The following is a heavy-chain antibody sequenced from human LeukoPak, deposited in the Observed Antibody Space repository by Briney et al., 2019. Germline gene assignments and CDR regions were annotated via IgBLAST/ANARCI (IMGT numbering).Heavy chain of an antibody. CDR3: ARAPTFYDSSGHPAYYFDY. D-gene: IGHD3-22*01. V-gene: IGHV1-18*01. J-gene: IGHJ4*02. CDR1: GYTFTSYG. Sequence: APVKVSCKASGYTFTSYGVSWVRQAPGQGLEWMGWISAYNGNTNYAQKLQGRVTMTTDTSTSTAYMELRSLRSDDTAVYYCARAPTFYDSSGHPAYYFDYWGQGTLVTVSS. CDR2: ISAYNGNT.